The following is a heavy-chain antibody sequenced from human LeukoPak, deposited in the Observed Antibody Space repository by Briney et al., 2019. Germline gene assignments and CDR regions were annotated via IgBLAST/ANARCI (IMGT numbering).Heavy chain of an antibody. CDR3: VRVKIPVGYCYGSFDY. V-gene: IGHV4-34*01. Sequence: SETLSLTCAVYGGSFSGYYWSWIRQPPGKGLEWIGEINHSGSTNYNPSLKSRVTISVDTSKNQFSLKLSSVTAADTAVYYCVRVKIPVGYCYGSFDYWGQGALVTVSS. D-gene: IGHD5-18*01. CDR2: INHSGST. CDR1: GGSFSGYY. J-gene: IGHJ4*02.